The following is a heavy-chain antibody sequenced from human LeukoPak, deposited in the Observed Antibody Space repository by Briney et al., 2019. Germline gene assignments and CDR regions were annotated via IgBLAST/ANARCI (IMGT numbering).Heavy chain of an antibody. J-gene: IGHJ4*02. V-gene: IGHV1-69*05. D-gene: IGHD5-24*01. CDR1: GGTFSSYA. CDR3: ARASPQMATIIDYFDY. CDR2: IIPIFGTA. Sequence: SVKVSCKASGGTFSSYAISWVRQAPGQELEWMGGIIPIFGTANYAQKFQARVTITTDESTSTAYMELSSLRAEDTAVYYCARASPQMATIIDYFDYWGQGTLVTVSS.